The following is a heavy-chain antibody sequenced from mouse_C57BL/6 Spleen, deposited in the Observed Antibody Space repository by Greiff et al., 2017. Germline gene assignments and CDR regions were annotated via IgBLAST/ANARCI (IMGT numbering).Heavy chain of an antibody. D-gene: IGHD2-4*01. CDR3: ARSGYDYDEAFFAY. CDR2: IYPGSGNT. V-gene: IGHV1-76*01. J-gene: IGHJ3*01. CDR1: GYTFTDYY. Sequence: QVQLKESGAELVRPGASVKLSCKASGYTFTDYYINWVKQRPGQGLEWIARIYPGSGNTYYNEKFKGKATLTAEKSSSTAYMQLSSRTSEDSAVYFCARSGYDYDEAFFAYWGQGTLVTVSA.